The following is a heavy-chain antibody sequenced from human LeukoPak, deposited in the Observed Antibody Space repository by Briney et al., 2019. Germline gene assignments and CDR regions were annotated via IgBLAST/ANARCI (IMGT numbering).Heavy chain of an antibody. Sequence: GTSLRLSCAASGFTFSSYGMHWVRQAPGKGLEWVAVISSDGSNKYYADSVKGRFTISRDNSKNTLYLQMNSLRAEDTAMYYCAKDLRGSNMDVWGKGTTVTVSS. V-gene: IGHV3-30*18. CDR2: ISSDGSNK. CDR1: GFTFSSYG. CDR3: AKDLRGSNMDV. D-gene: IGHD3-10*01. J-gene: IGHJ6*03.